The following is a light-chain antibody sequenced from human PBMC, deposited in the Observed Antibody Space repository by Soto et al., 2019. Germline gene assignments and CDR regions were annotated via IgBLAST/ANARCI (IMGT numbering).Light chain of an antibody. CDR1: QGISSW. Sequence: DIQMTQSPSSVSASVGDRVTITCRASQGISSWLAWYQQKPGKAPRLLIYDAFSLESGVPSRFSGTGSGTDFTLTISSLQPEDFATYYCQQSYSTPPRFGGGTKVDIK. V-gene: IGKV1-12*01. J-gene: IGKJ4*01. CDR2: DAF. CDR3: QQSYSTPPR.